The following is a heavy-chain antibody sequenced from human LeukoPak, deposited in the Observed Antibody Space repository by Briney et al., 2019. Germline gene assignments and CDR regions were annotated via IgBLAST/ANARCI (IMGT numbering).Heavy chain of an antibody. CDR3: ARGYYYHSSGNAAFDF. J-gene: IGHJ4*02. Sequence: TSETLSLTCAVYGGSFSGYYWSWIRQPAGKGLEWIGRIYTSESTNYNPSLKSRVTMSLDTSKNQFSLKLSSVTAADTAVYYCARGYYYHSSGNAAFDFWGQGTLVTVSS. D-gene: IGHD3-22*01. V-gene: IGHV4-59*10. CDR2: IYTSEST. CDR1: GGSFSGYY.